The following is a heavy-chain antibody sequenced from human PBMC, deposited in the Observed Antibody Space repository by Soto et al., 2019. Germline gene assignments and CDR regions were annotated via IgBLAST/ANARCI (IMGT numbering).Heavy chain of an antibody. CDR3: ARQGRCSISSCYDVGSPYNYFNP. CDR2: IYYTGSI. Sequence: QLPLQESSPGLVKPSETLSLTCTVSGGSISNSLNYWGWIRQPPGKGLEWIGTIYYTGSIYYNPSLKSRVTISVDTSRNQFSRRLSSVTAADTAVYYCARQGRCSISSCYDVGSPYNYFNPWGQGTLVTGST. D-gene: IGHD2-2*01. CDR1: GGSISNSLNY. V-gene: IGHV4-39*01. J-gene: IGHJ5*02.